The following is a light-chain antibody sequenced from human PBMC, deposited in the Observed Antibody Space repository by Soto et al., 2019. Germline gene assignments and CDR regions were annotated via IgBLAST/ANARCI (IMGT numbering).Light chain of an antibody. CDR2: DVS. V-gene: IGLV2-14*01. CDR1: SSDIGGSNS. Sequence: QSALTQPASVSGSPGQTIIMSCTGTSSDIGGSNSVSWYQQHPDKAPKLILFDVSHRPSKIPDRFSGSKSGNTASLTISGLQADDEADYYCRSYSTSGTLVVFGGGTKLTVL. CDR3: RSYSTSGTLVV. J-gene: IGLJ3*02.